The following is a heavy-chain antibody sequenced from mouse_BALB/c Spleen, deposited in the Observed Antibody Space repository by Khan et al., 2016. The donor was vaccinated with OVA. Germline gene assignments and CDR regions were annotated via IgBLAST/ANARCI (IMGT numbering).Heavy chain of an antibody. V-gene: IGHV1-61*01. CDR2: IDPSDSET. J-gene: IGHJ3*01. Sequence: QVQLQQSGAELVRPGASVKLSCKASGYTFTSYWMNWVKQRPGQGLEWIGMIDPSDSETHYNQIFKDKATLTVDKSSSTAYMQLSSLTSEDSAVYYCGRREKYGYDPSWFAYWGQGTLVTVSA. CDR3: GRREKYGYDPSWFAY. D-gene: IGHD2-2*01. CDR1: GYTFTSYW.